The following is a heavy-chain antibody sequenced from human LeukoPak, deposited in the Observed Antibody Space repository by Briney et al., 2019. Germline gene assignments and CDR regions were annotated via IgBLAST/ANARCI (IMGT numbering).Heavy chain of an antibody. Sequence: PSETLSLTCTVSGGSISSYYWSWIRQPPGKGLEWIGYIYYSGSTNYNPSLKSRVTISVDTSKNQFSLKLSSVTAADTAVYYCAGYTAQGAFDIWGQGTMVTVSS. CDR1: GGSISSYY. CDR3: AGYTAQGAFDI. CDR2: IYYSGST. D-gene: IGHD5-18*01. V-gene: IGHV4-59*01. J-gene: IGHJ3*02.